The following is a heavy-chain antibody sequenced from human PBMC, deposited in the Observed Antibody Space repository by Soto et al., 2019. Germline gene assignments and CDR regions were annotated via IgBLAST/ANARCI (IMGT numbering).Heavy chain of an antibody. CDR2: ISGSGGST. J-gene: IGHJ6*02. V-gene: IGHV3-23*01. CDR3: AKDLSNYYGSGSYYKTSLLYYYYGMDV. CDR1: GFTFSSYA. Sequence: PGGSLRLSCAASGFTFSSYAMSWVRQAPGKGLEWVSAISGSGGSTYYADSVKGRFTISRDNSKNTLYLQMNSLRAEDTAVYYCAKDLSNYYGSGSYYKTSLLYYYYGMDVWGQGTTVTVSS. D-gene: IGHD3-10*01.